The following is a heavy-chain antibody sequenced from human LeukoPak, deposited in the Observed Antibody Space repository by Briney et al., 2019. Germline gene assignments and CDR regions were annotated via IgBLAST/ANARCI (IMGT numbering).Heavy chain of an antibody. CDR1: GFTFRNSW. CDR3: ARLNIGSYYFAY. CDR2: INSDGSTI. D-gene: IGHD1-26*01. Sequence: GGSLRLSCAASGFTFRNSWMHWVRQGPGEGLVWVSRINSDGSTITYADSVKGRFTISRDNANNTLYLQMNSLRAEDTAVYYCARLNIGSYYFAYWGQGIQATVSP. J-gene: IGHJ4*02. V-gene: IGHV3-74*01.